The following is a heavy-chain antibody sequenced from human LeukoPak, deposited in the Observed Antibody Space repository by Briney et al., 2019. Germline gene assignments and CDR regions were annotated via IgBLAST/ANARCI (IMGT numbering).Heavy chain of an antibody. D-gene: IGHD2-15*01. J-gene: IGHJ3*01. V-gene: IGHV3-23*01. CDR1: GFTFSSYA. CDR2: ISGSGATT. CDR3: AKAPNSGGNCYDASDV. Sequence: PGGSLRLSCAASGFTFSSYAMSWVRQAPGKGLEWVSAISGSGATTYYTDSAKGRSTISRDNSKITLYLQMDSLRAEDTAMYYCAKAPNSGGNCYDASDVWGQGTMVTVSS.